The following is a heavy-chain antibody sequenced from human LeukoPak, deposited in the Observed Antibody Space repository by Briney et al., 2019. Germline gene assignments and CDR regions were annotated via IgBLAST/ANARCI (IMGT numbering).Heavy chain of an antibody. CDR2: ISGRGSST. Sequence: GGSLRLSCAASGFTFNNYAMSWVRQAPGKGLERVSAISGRGSSTYYADSVKGRFTISRDNSKNTLYLQMNSVRAEDTAVYYCAAIWFGELFSPEYFDLWGRGTLVTVSS. J-gene: IGHJ2*01. CDR3: AAIWFGELFSPEYFDL. V-gene: IGHV3-23*01. CDR1: GFTFNNYA. D-gene: IGHD3-10*01.